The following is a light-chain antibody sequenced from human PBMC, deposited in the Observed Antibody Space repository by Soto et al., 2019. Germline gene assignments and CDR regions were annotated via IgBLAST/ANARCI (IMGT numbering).Light chain of an antibody. J-gene: IGLJ1*01. Sequence: QSVLTQPASVSGSPGQSITISCPGTSSDVGNYNYVSWYQQQSGKAPKLIIYEVSNRPSGVSNRFSGSKSGNTASLTISGLQAEDEADYYCSSFTSSRAYVFGIGTKVTVL. CDR2: EVS. CDR3: SSFTSSRAYV. V-gene: IGLV2-14*01. CDR1: SSDVGNYNY.